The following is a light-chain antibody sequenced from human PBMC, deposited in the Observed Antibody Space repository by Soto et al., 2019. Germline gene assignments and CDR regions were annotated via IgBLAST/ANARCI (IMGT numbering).Light chain of an antibody. V-gene: IGKV1-5*03. CDR3: QHYNSYSEA. CDR2: KAS. Sequence: DIKMDHSPSTLSGSVGDRVTITCRASQTISSWLAWYQQKPGKAPKLLIYKASTLKSGVPSRFSGSGSGTEFTLTISSLQPDDFATYYCQHYNSYSEAFGQGTMVDIK. J-gene: IGKJ1*01. CDR1: QTISSW.